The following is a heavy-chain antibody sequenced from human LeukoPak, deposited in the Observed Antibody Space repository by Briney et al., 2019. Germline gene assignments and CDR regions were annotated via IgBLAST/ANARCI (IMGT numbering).Heavy chain of an antibody. CDR3: ALCYQLLVPHIDPVRFDI. CDR2: IYYSGST. Sequence: PSETLSLTSTVSGGSISSSSYYWGCIRQPPGKGLEWIGSIYYSGSTYYNPSLKSRVTISVDTSKNQFSLKLSSVTAADTAVYYCALCYQLLVPHIDPVRFDIWGQGTMVTVSS. D-gene: IGHD2-2*01. J-gene: IGHJ3*02. CDR1: GGSISSSSYY. V-gene: IGHV4-39*01.